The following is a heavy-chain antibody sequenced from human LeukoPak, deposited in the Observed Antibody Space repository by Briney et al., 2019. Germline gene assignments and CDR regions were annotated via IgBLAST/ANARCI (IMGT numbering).Heavy chain of an antibody. Sequence: GGSLRLSCAASGFIFSDYAMSWVRQAPGKGLEWVSGITDSGTTTYYADPVKGRFTISRDNSKNSLYLEMSSLRADDTAVYYCVKVATLDDWGQGTLVTVSS. J-gene: IGHJ4*02. CDR2: ITDSGTTT. CDR3: VKVATLDD. CDR1: GFIFSDYA. V-gene: IGHV3-23*01.